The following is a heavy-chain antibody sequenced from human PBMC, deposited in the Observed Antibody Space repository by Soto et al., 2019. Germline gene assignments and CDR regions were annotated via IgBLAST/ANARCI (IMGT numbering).Heavy chain of an antibody. J-gene: IGHJ4*02. CDR1: GFTFSSYA. V-gene: IGHV3-23*01. CDR2: ISGSGGST. CDR3: AEDLEYYDFWSGRVY. D-gene: IGHD3-3*01. Sequence: EVQLLESGGGLVQPGGSLRLSCAASGFTFSSYAMSWVRQAPGKGLEWVSAISGSGGSTYYADSVKGRFTISRDNSKNTLYLQMNSLRAEDTAVYYCAEDLEYYDFWSGRVYWGQGTLVTVSS.